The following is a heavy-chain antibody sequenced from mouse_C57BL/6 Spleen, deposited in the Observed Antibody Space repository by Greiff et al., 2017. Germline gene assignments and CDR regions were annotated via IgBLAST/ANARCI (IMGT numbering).Heavy chain of an antibody. Sequence: VQLQQSGAELMKPGASVKLSCKASGYTFTGYWIEWVKQRPGQGLEWIGEIFPGSGCTNYNEKFKGKDTFTADKSSNTAYMQLSSLTTEDSAIYYCARSGYNYDAYYAMDYWGQGTSLTVSS. CDR1: GYTFTGYW. CDR3: ARSGYNYDAYYAMDY. D-gene: IGHD2-12*01. J-gene: IGHJ4*01. CDR2: IFPGSGCT. V-gene: IGHV1-9*01.